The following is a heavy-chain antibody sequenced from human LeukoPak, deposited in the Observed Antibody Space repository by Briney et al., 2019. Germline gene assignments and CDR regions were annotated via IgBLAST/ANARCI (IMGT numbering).Heavy chain of an antibody. D-gene: IGHD2-2*01. V-gene: IGHV4-34*01. J-gene: IGHJ6*02. CDR1: GGSFSGYY. CDR3: ASRPPDIVVVPAAKYGMDV. Sequence: PSETLSLTCAVYGGSFSGYYWSWIRQPPGKGLECIGEINHSGSTNHNPSLKSRVTISVDTSKNQFSLKLSSVTAADTAVYYCASRPPDIVVVPAAKYGMDVWGQGTTVTVSS. CDR2: INHSGST.